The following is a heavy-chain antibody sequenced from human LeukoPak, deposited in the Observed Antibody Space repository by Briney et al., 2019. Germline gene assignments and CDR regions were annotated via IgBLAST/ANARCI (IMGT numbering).Heavy chain of an antibody. J-gene: IGHJ4*02. CDR1: GGSISSGGYS. Sequence: SQTLSLTCAVSGGSISSGGYSWSWIRQPPGTGLEWIGDIYHIGNTYYNPSLKSRVTISLDRSKNQFSLKLSSVTAADTAAYYCARRVPAAMGYYFDYWGQGTLVTVSS. D-gene: IGHD2-2*01. CDR2: IYHIGNT. CDR3: ARRVPAAMGYYFDY. V-gene: IGHV4-30-2*01.